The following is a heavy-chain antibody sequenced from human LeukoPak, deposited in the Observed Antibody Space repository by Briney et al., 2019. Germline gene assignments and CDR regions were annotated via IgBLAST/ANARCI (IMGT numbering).Heavy chain of an antibody. CDR3: SRNGLVDFDY. CDR2: IRRRAYGGAA. CDR1: GFALADFD. V-gene: IGHV3-49*04. Sequence: PGGSLSLSCTTSGFALADFDKSWVRQRPEKGPVPAGFIRRRAYGGAAEYASCVKGRFIITRDDSKGIAYLQMNGLKTDDTAVYYCSRNGLVDFDYWGQGSRVIASP. J-gene: IGHJ4*02.